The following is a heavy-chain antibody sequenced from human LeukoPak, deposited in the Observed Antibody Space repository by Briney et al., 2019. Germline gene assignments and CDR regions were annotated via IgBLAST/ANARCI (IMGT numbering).Heavy chain of an antibody. CDR3: TREVSTVTFDY. D-gene: IGHD4-17*01. V-gene: IGHV4-59*11. CDR2: VYYNGLT. Sequence: SETLSLTCTVSGGSISPHYWTWIRQTPGKGLEWIGYVYYNGLTSYNASLRSRLILTVDTARNQASLKLTSVTAADTAVYYCTREVSTVTFDYWGQGTLVTVSS. J-gene: IGHJ4*02. CDR1: GGSISPHY.